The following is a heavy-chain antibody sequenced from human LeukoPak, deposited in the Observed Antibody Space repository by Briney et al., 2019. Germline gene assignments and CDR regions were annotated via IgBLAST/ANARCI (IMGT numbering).Heavy chain of an antibody. V-gene: IGHV3-23*01. D-gene: IGHD3-9*01. CDR1: GFTFSNYA. CDR2: ITGSGGTT. CDR3: AKWGDCDGLAGYYDSDC. J-gene: IGHJ4*02. Sequence: PGGSLRLSCAASGFTFSNYAMSWARQAPGKGLEWVSAITGSGGTTWNAGSVKGHFTISRDNSKDTLYLQMNSLGAEDTAVYYCAKWGDCDGLAGYYDSDCWGEGTLVTVSS.